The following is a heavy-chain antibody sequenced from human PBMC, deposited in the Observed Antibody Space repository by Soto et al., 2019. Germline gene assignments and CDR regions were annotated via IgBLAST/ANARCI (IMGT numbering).Heavy chain of an antibody. CDR2: INSDGSST. V-gene: IGHV3-74*01. Sequence: EVQLVESGGGLVQPGGSLRLSCAASGFTYSSYWMHWVRHAQGKGLVWVSRINSDGSSTTYADSVKGRFTISRDNAKNTQYLQMYSLRAEDTAIYFCARGDIATIWPFGYWGQGTLVTVSS. J-gene: IGHJ4*02. D-gene: IGHD5-12*01. CDR3: ARGDIATIWPFGY. CDR1: GFTYSSYW.